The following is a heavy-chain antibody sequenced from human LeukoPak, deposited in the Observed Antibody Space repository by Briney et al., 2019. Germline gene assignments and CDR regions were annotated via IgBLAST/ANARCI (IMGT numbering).Heavy chain of an antibody. J-gene: IGHJ3*02. Sequence: GGSLRLSCAASGFTFSSYSMNWVRQAPGKGLEWVSSISSSSSYIYYADSVKGRFTISRDNAKNSLYLQMNSLRAEDTAVYYCARDQTPGERWLQSALDAFDIWGQGTMVTVSS. CDR1: GFTFSSYS. D-gene: IGHD5-24*01. V-gene: IGHV3-21*04. CDR2: ISSSSSYI. CDR3: ARDQTPGERWLQSALDAFDI.